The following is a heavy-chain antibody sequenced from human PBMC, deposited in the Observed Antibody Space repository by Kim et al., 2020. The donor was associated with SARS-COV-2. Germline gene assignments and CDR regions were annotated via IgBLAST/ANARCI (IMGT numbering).Heavy chain of an antibody. Sequence: SETLSLTCTVSGGSISSGGYYWSWIRQHPGKGLEWIGYIYYSGSTYYNPSLKSRVTISVDTSKNQFSLKLSSVTAADTAVYYCARVPSGDSSGYYSIDYWGQGTLVTVSS. V-gene: IGHV4-31*03. CDR3: ARVPSGDSSGYYSIDY. J-gene: IGHJ4*02. CDR1: GGSISSGGYY. CDR2: IYYSGST. D-gene: IGHD3-22*01.